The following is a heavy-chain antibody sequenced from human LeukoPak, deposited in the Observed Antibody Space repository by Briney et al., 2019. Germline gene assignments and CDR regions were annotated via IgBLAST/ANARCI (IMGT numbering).Heavy chain of an antibody. V-gene: IGHV3-23*01. CDR3: AKGRYSYGYFDY. J-gene: IGHJ4*02. D-gene: IGHD5-18*01. CDR1: GFTFSNHG. CDR2: ISPSGDIT. Sequence: GGSLRLSCAASGFTFSNHGMNWVRQAPGKGLEWVSGISPSGDITYYADSVKGRFTISRDNSKNTVYLQVISLTAEDTAVYYCAKGRYSYGYFDYWGQGTLVTVSS.